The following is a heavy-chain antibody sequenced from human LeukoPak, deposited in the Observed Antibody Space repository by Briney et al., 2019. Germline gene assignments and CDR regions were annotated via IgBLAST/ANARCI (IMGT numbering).Heavy chain of an antibody. CDR1: GFTFSSYS. CDR3: ARDRPLLWFGESNY. D-gene: IGHD3-10*01. Sequence: GGSLRLSCAASGFTFSSYSMNWVRQAPGKGLEWVSSISSSSSYIYYADSVKGRFTISRDNAKNSLYLQMNSLRAEDTAVYYCARDRPLLWFGESNYWGQGTLVTVSS. CDR2: ISSSSSYI. J-gene: IGHJ4*02. V-gene: IGHV3-21*01.